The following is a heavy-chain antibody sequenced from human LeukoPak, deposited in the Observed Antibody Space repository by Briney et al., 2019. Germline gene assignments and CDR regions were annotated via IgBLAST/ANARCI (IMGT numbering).Heavy chain of an antibody. CDR1: GFTFSSYA. D-gene: IGHD6-19*01. V-gene: IGHV3-23*01. J-gene: IGHJ3*02. CDR2: ISGSGGST. Sequence: GGSLRLSCAASGFTFSSYAMSWVRQAPGKGLEWVSAISGSGGSTYYADSVKGRFTISRDNSKNTLYLQMNSLRAEDTAVYYCASEGRIAVAGRRFGNDAFDIWGQGTMVTVSS. CDR3: ASEGRIAVAGRRFGNDAFDI.